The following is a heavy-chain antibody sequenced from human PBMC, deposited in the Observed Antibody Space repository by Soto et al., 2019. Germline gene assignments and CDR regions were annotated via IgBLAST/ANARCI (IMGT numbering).Heavy chain of an antibody. D-gene: IGHD3-3*01. Sequence: ASVKVSCKAPGYTFSSYDINWVRQATGQGLEWMGWMNPNSGNTGYAQKFQGRVTMTRNTSISTAYMELSSLRSEDTAVYYCARDAVWSGFDVWGQGTTVTVSS. CDR3: ARDAVWSGFDV. CDR2: MNPNSGNT. V-gene: IGHV1-8*01. CDR1: GYTFSSYD. J-gene: IGHJ6*02.